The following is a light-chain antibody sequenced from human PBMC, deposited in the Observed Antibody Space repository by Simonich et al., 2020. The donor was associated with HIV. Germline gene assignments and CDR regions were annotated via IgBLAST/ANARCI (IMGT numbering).Light chain of an antibody. V-gene: IGKV1-39*01. Sequence: IQMTHSPSSLSASVGYRATITCRASQSISSYLNWYQQKPGEAPKLLIYATSTLQSGVSSRFSGSGSGTDFTLTISSLQPEDFATYYCQQSYSTPRTFGQGTKVEIK. CDR3: QQSYSTPRT. CDR2: ATS. J-gene: IGKJ1*01. CDR1: QSISSY.